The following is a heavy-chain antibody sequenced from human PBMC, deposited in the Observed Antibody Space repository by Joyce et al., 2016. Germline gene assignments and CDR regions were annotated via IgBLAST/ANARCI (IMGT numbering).Heavy chain of an antibody. CDR3: ARDVGDY. CDR1: EFTFSTYW. D-gene: IGHD1-26*01. CDR2: INQDGSQK. V-gene: IGHV3-7*01. Sequence: EVQLVESGGGLVQPGGSLRLSCAVSEFTFSTYWMTWGRQAPGKGLEWVATINQDGSQKHYVDSVKGRFTISRDNVKNSLFLQMNTLRGDDTAVYYCARDVGDYWGRGTLVTVSS. J-gene: IGHJ4*01.